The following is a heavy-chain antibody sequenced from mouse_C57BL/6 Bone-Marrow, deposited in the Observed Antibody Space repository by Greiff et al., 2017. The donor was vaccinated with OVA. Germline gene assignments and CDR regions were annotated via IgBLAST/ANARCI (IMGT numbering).Heavy chain of an antibody. CDR3: ARDALYFYYFDY. D-gene: IGHD2-1*01. CDR1: GYTFTDCN. Sequence: EVQLQQSGPELVKPGASVKIPCKASGYTFTDCNMDWVKQSHGKSLEWIGDINPNNGGTIYNQKFKGKATLTVDKSSSTAYMELRSLTSEDTAVYYCARDALYFYYFDYWGQGTTLTVSS. J-gene: IGHJ2*01. V-gene: IGHV1-18*01. CDR2: INPNNGGT.